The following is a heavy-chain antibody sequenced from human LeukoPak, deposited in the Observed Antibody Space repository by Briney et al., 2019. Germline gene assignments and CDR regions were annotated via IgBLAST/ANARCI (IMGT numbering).Heavy chain of an antibody. CDR2: ISGYNGHT. V-gene: IGHV1-18*01. D-gene: IGHD5-12*01. Sequence: ASVKVSCKASGYTFTSYGISWVRQAPGQGLEWMGWISGYNGHTNYAQKLQGRVTMTTDTSATTAYMELRSLRSDDTAVYYCARRSSGRYYFDYWGQGTVVTVSS. J-gene: IGHJ4*02. CDR3: ARRSSGRYYFDY. CDR1: GYTFTSYG.